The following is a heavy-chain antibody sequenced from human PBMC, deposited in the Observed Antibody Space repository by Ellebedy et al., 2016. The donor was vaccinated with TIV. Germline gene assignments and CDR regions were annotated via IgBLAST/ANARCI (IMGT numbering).Heavy chain of an antibody. CDR3: AREGSVCSSTRCYPTSYYYYYYGMYV. CDR2: NNVNSGGT. Sequence: AASVKVSCKASGYTFTGYYIHWVRQPPGQGLEWLGWNNVNSGGTNYAQKFQGWVTMTRDTSISTAYMELSRLRSDDTAVYYCAREGSVCSSTRCYPTSYYYYYYGMYVWGQGTTVTVSS. V-gene: IGHV1-2*04. J-gene: IGHJ6*02. CDR1: GYTFTGYY. D-gene: IGHD2-2*01.